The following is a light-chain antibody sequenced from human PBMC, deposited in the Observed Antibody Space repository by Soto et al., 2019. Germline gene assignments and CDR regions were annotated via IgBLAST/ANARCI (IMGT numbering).Light chain of an antibody. J-gene: IGLJ2*01. Sequence: QSVLTQSSSASASLGSSVKLTCTLDSGHSRYIIAWHQQQPGEAPRYLMRLGGGGSYNQGSGVPDRFSGFSSGADRYLTIANLQSEDEADYYCETWGINTVVFGGGTKVTVL. CDR1: SGHSRYI. V-gene: IGLV4-60*03. CDR3: ETWGINTVV. CDR2: LGGGGSY.